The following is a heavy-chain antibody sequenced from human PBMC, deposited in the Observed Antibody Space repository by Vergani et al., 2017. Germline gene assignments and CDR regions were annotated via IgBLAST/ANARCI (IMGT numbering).Heavy chain of an antibody. CDR2: ISWNSGSI. D-gene: IGHD6-6*01. CDR3: AKDVYFGSSASAYGAFDI. V-gene: IGHV3-9*01. J-gene: IGHJ3*02. CDR1: GFTFDDYA. Sequence: EVQLVESGGGLVQPGRSLRLSCAASGFTFDDYAMHWVRQAPGKGLEWVSGISWNSGSIGYADSVKGRFTISRDNAKNSLYLQMNSLRAEDTALYYCAKDVYFGSSASAYGAFDIWGQGTMVTVSA.